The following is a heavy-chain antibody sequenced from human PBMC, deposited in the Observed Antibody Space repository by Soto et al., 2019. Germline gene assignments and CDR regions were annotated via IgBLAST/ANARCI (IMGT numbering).Heavy chain of an antibody. CDR3: ARDRLTDCSSTSCYHFDY. Sequence: SETLSLTCTVSGGSISSYYWSWIRQPPGKGLEWIGYIYYSGSTNYNPSLKSRVTISVDTSKNQFSLKLSSVTAADTAVYYCARDRLTDCSSTSCYHFDYWGQGTLVTVSS. CDR1: GGSISSYY. D-gene: IGHD2-2*01. CDR2: IYYSGST. V-gene: IGHV4-59*01. J-gene: IGHJ4*02.